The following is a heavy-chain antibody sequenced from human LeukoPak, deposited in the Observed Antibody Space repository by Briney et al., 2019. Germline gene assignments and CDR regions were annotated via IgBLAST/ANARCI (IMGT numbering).Heavy chain of an antibody. D-gene: IGHD4-23*01. CDR1: GGSNSINH. V-gene: IGHV4-59*01. J-gene: IGHJ4*02. CDR2: IYYSGST. Sequence: SETLSLTCTVSGGSNSINHRSWIRQPPGKGLEWIGYIYYSGSTNYNPSLKSRVTISVDTSKNQFSLKLTSVTAADTAVYYCARTPSYYGGNSADYWGQGTLVTVSS. CDR3: ARTPSYYGGNSADY.